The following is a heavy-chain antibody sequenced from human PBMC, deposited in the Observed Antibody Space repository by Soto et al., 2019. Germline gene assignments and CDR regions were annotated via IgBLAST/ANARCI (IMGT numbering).Heavy chain of an antibody. Sequence: SGPTLVNPTETLTLTCTVSGFSHSNAGLGVSWIRQPPGKALEWLAHIFSNDEKSYSTSLKSRLTISKDTSKSQVVLTMTNMDPVDTATYYCASTYSTSWYWFDPWGQGTLVTVSS. V-gene: IGHV2-26*04. CDR1: GFSHSNAGLG. D-gene: IGHD6-13*01. J-gene: IGHJ5*02. CDR3: ASTYSTSWYWFDP. CDR2: IFSNDEK.